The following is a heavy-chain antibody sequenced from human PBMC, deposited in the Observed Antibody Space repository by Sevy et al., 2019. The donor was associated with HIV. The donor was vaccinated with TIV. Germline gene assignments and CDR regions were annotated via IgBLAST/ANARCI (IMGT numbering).Heavy chain of an antibody. CDR3: AREPYFIDKRGYYWDY. J-gene: IGHJ4*02. V-gene: IGHV4-61*01. CDR2: VYHTGST. D-gene: IGHD3-22*01. Sequence: SETLSLTCAVSGVSVSSDTYYWSWIRQPPGKGLEWIGYVYHTGSTNYSPSFKSRVTISVDTSKNQFSLRLFSVAAADTAVYYCAREPYFIDKRGYYWDYWGQGALVTVSS. CDR1: GVSVSSDTYY.